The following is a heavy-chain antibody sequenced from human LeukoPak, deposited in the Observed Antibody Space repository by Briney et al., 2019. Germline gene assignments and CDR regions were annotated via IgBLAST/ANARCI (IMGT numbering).Heavy chain of an antibody. CDR1: GGSISSGGYS. CDR3: AREMGRS. CDR2: IYHSGST. D-gene: IGHD5-24*01. J-gene: IGHJ4*02. Sequence: SGTLSLTCAVSGGSISSGGYSWSWIRQPPGKGLEWIGYIYHSGSTYYNPSLKSRVTIPVDRSKNQFSLKLSAVTAADTAVYYCAREMGRSWGQGTLVTVSS. V-gene: IGHV4-30-2*01.